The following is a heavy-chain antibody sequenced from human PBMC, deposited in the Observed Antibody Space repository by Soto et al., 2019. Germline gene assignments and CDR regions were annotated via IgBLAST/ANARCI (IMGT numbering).Heavy chain of an antibody. CDR3: VRVVAIPGYPDN. J-gene: IGHJ4*02. CDR2: IVPIVDTS. CDR1: GGTFSSYA. Sequence: QVQLVQSGAEVRHPASSVKVSCKTSGGTFSSYAISRVRQAPGQGLEWMGGIVPIVDTSTYAQKFQGRVTITADESTSTVYMELSSLRSDDTAVYYCVRVVAIPGYPDNWGQGTLVTVSS. D-gene: IGHD5-12*01. V-gene: IGHV1-69*12.